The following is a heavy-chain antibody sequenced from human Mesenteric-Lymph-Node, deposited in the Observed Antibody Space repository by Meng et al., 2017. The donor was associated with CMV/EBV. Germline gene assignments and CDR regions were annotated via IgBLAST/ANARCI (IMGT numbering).Heavy chain of an antibody. V-gene: IGHV5-51*01. D-gene: IGHD5-18*01. Sequence: GGSLRLSCKGSGYSFTRYWIGWVRQMPGKGLEWMGIIHPDDSETRYSPSFQGQVTISADKSISTAYLQWRSLKASDTAKYYCARGGYNNGWVDVWGQGTTVTVSS. CDR2: IHPDDSET. J-gene: IGHJ6*02. CDR3: ARGGYNNGWVDV. CDR1: GYSFTRYW.